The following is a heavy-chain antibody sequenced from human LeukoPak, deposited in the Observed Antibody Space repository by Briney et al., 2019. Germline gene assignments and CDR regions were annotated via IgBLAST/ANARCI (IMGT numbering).Heavy chain of an antibody. Sequence: SETLSLTCTVSGGPFSSYYWSWIRQPAGKGLEWIGRIYTSGSTNYNPSLKSRVTISVDTSKNQFSLKLSSVTAADTAVYYCARAAAGTSPVDYWGQGTLVTVSS. J-gene: IGHJ4*02. CDR3: ARAAAGTSPVDY. D-gene: IGHD6-13*01. V-gene: IGHV4-4*07. CDR1: GGPFSSYY. CDR2: IYTSGST.